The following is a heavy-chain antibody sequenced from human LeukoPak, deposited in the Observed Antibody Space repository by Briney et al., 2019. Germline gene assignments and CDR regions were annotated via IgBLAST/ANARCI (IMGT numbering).Heavy chain of an antibody. V-gene: IGHV3-53*01. J-gene: IGHJ4*02. CDR2: IYSGGST. Sequence: PGGSLSLSCAASAFTVSSKYMSWLRQAPGKGLEWVSVIYSGGSTYYAASVEGRFTISRDNSKNTVYLQMNNLSVDDTAVYYCARAGPIDYWGRGMLVTVSS. CDR1: AFTVSSKY. CDR3: ARAGPIDY.